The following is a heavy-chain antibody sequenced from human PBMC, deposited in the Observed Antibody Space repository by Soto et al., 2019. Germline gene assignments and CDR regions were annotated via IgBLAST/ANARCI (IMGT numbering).Heavy chain of an antibody. CDR1: GYTFNSYG. D-gene: IGHD5-12*01. V-gene: IGHV1-18*04. CDR2: ISAKNGDT. CDR3: KASVKVSCKASGYTFNSYGIAWVRQAPGQGLEWLGWISAKNGDTKYAQMVQGRVTMTTEASTRTAYM. J-gene: IGHJ6*03. Sequence: ASVKVSCKASGYTFNSYGIAWVRQAPGQGLEWLGWISAKNGDTKYAQMVQGRVTMTTEASTRTAYMELRSLRSDDTAFQIGKASVKVSCKASGYTFNSYGIAWVRQAPGQGLEWLGWISAKNGDTKYAQMVQGRVTMTTEASTRTAYM.